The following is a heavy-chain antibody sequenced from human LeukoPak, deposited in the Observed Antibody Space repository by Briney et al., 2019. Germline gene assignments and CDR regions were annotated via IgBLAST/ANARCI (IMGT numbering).Heavy chain of an antibody. J-gene: IGHJ4*02. CDR1: GSTSTNFA. CDR3: VRHQQWLGPLEFDY. V-gene: IGHV7-4-1*02. Sequence: ASVKVSCKASGSTSTNFAVQWVRQAPGQGLEWMGWINTNTGNPTYAQGFTGRFVLSLDTSVSTAYLQISSLKTEDTAVYYCVRHQQWLGPLEFDYWGQGTLVTVSS. D-gene: IGHD6-19*01. CDR2: INTNTGNP.